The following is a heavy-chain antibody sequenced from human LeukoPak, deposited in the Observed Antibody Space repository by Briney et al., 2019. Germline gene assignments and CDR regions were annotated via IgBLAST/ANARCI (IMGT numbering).Heavy chain of an antibody. J-gene: IGHJ6*02. D-gene: IGHD3-3*01. CDR3: ARDPFYDFWSGYAYYYYGMDV. Sequence: PGGSLRLSCAASGFTFRSYVVHWVRQAPGKGLEYVSAISSNGGSTYYANSVKGRFTISRDNSKNTLYLQMGSLRAEDMAVYYCARDPFYDFWSGYAYYYYGMDVWGQGTTVTVSS. CDR2: ISSNGGST. V-gene: IGHV3-64*01. CDR1: GFTFRSYV.